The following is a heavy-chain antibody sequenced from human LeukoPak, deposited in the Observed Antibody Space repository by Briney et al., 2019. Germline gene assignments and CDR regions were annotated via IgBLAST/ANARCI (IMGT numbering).Heavy chain of an antibody. CDR1: GGSISSGSYY. J-gene: IGHJ4*02. CDR3: ARKYYYDSSALPRYYFDY. Sequence: SETLSLTCTVSGGSISSGSYYWSWIRQPAGKGLEWIGRIYTSGSTNYNPSLKSRVTISVDTSKNQFSLKLSSVTAADTAVYYCARKYYYDSSALPRYYFDYWGQGTLVTVSS. CDR2: IYTSGST. D-gene: IGHD3-22*01. V-gene: IGHV4-61*02.